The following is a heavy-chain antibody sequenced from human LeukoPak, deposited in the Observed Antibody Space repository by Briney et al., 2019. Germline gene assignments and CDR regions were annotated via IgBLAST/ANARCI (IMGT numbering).Heavy chain of an antibody. CDR3: AREGSSGVATVDAFDI. CDR1: GFTVSSDY. Sequence: GGSLRLSCAASGFTVSSDYMSLFRQAPGKGLEWVSVIYSGGSTYYAGSVKGRFTISRDNSKNTLYLQMNSLRAEDTAVYYCAREGSSGVATVDAFDIWGQGTMVTVSS. V-gene: IGHV3-53*01. D-gene: IGHD3-3*01. J-gene: IGHJ3*02. CDR2: IYSGGST.